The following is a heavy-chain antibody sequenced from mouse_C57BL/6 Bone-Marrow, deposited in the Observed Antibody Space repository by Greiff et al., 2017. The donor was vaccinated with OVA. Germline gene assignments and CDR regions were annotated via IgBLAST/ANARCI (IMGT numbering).Heavy chain of an antibody. Sequence: VHVKQSGAELVRPGASVKLSCTASGFNIKDDYMHWVKQRPEQGLEWIGWIDPENGDTEYASKFQGKATITADTSSNTAYLQLSSLTSEDTAVYYCTTYGRFTYWGQGTLVTVSA. CDR3: TTYGRFTY. CDR1: GFNIKDDY. CDR2: IDPENGDT. V-gene: IGHV14-4*01. J-gene: IGHJ3*01. D-gene: IGHD1-1*02.